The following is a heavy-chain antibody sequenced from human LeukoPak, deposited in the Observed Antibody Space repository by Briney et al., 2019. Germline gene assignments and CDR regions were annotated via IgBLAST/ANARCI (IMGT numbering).Heavy chain of an antibody. Sequence: PGGSLRLSCAASGFTFSSYWMHWVRQAPGKGLVWVSRISPDGSSALYADSVKGRFTISRDNAKNTLYLQMNSLRAEDTAVYYCVRDWRGLDYWGQGIQVTVSS. CDR2: ISPDGSSA. CDR3: VRDWRGLDY. J-gene: IGHJ4*02. D-gene: IGHD3-3*01. V-gene: IGHV3-74*01. CDR1: GFTFSSYW.